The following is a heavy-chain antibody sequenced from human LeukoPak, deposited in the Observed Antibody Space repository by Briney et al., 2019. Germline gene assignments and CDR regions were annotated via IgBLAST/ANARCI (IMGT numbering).Heavy chain of an antibody. CDR1: GGSISSSTYY. Sequence: SETLSLTCTVSGGSISSSTYYWGWIRQPPGKQLEWIGSIFYSGSAYYNPSFKSRVSISVDTSKSQFSLDLSSVTAADTALYYCARQATVTSFTFSYWGQGILATVSS. J-gene: IGHJ4*02. CDR3: ARQATVTSFTFSY. CDR2: IFYSGSA. D-gene: IGHD4-17*01. V-gene: IGHV4-39*01.